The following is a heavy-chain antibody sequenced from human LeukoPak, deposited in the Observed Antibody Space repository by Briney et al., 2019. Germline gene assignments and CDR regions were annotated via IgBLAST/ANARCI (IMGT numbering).Heavy chain of an antibody. V-gene: IGHV2-5*02. CDR2: IYWDDDK. CDR1: GFSLRTGGGG. D-gene: IGHD2-15*01. CDR3: APQDHAGSWFDP. J-gene: IGHJ5*02. Sequence: SGPTLVNPTQTLTLTCTFSGFSLRTGGGGVGWIRQPPGKALEWLALIYWDDDKRYSPSLKSRLTITKDTSKNQVVLTMTNMDPVDTATYYCAPQDHAGSWFDPWGQGTLVTVSS.